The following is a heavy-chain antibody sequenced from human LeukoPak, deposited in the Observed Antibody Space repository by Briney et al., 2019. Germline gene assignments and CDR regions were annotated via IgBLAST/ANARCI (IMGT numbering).Heavy chain of an antibody. CDR1: GFTFSSYA. D-gene: IGHD3-22*01. J-gene: IGHJ4*02. CDR3: AKDHPFDYYYDSSGYLLY. CDR2: ISGSGGSA. V-gene: IGHV3-23*01. Sequence: PGGSLRLSCAASGFTFSSYAMTWVRQAPGKGLEWVSAISGSGGSAYYADSVKGRFTISRDSSKNTLYLQMNSLRAEDTAVYYCAKDHPFDYYYDSSGYLLYWGQGTLVTVSS.